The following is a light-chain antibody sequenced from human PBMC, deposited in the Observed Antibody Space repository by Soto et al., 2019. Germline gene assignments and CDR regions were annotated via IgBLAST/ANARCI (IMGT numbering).Light chain of an antibody. CDR1: TGAVTKSFY. J-gene: IGLJ3*02. CDR3: LLYNGGAWV. CDR2: TVS. V-gene: IGLV7-43*01. Sequence: QTVVTQEPSLTVSPGGTVTLTCASSTGAVTKSFYPSWFQQKPGQAPRALIYTVSNKYSWTPARFSGSLLGVKAALTLSGAQPEDEAAYHCLLYNGGAWVFGGGTKLTVL.